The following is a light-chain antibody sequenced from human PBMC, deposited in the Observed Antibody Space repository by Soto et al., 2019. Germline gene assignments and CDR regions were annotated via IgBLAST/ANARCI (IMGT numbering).Light chain of an antibody. Sequence: QSVLAQPASVPGSPGQSITISCTGTSSDVGGYNYVSWYQQHPGKAPKLMIYEVSNRPSGVSIRFSGSKSGNTASLTISGLQADDEADYYCSSYTSSTSLDAFGTGTKVTVL. CDR3: SSYTSSTSLDA. J-gene: IGLJ1*01. V-gene: IGLV2-14*01. CDR2: EVS. CDR1: SSDVGGYNY.